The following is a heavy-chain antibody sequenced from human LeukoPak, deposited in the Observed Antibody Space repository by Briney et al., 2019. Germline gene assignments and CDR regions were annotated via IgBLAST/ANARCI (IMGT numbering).Heavy chain of an antibody. J-gene: IGHJ3*02. V-gene: IGHV3-21*01. CDR2: IGGSSNYI. CDR1: GFRFNSYS. CDR3: ARAAPYYYDSSGYSAFDS. Sequence: GGSLRLSCAASGFRFNSYSMNWVRQAPGKGLEWVSSIGGSSNYIYYADSMKGRFTISRGNAKNSLYLQMNSLRDEDTAVYYCARAAPYYYDSSGYSAFDSWGQGTMVTVSA. D-gene: IGHD3-22*01.